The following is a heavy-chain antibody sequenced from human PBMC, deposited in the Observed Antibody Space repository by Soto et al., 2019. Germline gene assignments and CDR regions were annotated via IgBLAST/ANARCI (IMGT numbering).Heavy chain of an antibody. D-gene: IGHD2-15*01. J-gene: IGHJ4*02. CDR2: FDPEDGET. CDR3: ATDLESGSLYGGFDY. Sequence: ASVKVSCKVSGYTLTELSTHCVRQAPGKGLEWMGGFDPEDGETIYAQKFQGRVTMTEDTSTDTAYMELSSLRSEDTAVYYCATDLESGSLYGGFDYWGQGTLVTVSS. CDR1: GYTLTELS. V-gene: IGHV1-24*01.